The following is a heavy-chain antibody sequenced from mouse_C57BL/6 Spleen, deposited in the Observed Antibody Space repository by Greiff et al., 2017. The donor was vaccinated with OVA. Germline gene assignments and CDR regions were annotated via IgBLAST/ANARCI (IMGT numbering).Heavy chain of an antibody. Sequence: VQLKQSGAELVKPGASVKLSCTASGFNIKDYYMHWVKQRTEQGLEWIGRIDPEDGETKYAPKFLGKATITADTSSNTAYLQLSSLTSEDTAVYYCARDYYGSSWAYWGQGTLVTVSA. D-gene: IGHD1-1*01. V-gene: IGHV14-2*01. CDR3: ARDYYGSSWAY. CDR2: IDPEDGET. CDR1: GFNIKDYY. J-gene: IGHJ3*01.